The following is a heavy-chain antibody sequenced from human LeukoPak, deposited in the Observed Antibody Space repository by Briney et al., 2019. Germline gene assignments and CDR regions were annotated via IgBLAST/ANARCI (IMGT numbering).Heavy chain of an antibody. Sequence: ETLSLTCTVSGDSVRSFYWSWIRQAPGKGLEWVANIKQDGSEKYYVDSVKGRFTISRDNAKNSLYLQMNSLRAEDTAVYYCARDQGQLPENYYYYYYMDVWGKGTTVTVSS. J-gene: IGHJ6*03. V-gene: IGHV3-7*01. CDR3: ARDQGQLPENYYYYYYMDV. D-gene: IGHD2-2*01. CDR2: IKQDGSEK. CDR1: GDSVRSFY.